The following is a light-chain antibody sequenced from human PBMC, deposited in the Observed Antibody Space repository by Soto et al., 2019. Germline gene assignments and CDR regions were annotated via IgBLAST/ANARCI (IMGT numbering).Light chain of an antibody. Sequence: EIVMTQSPDTLSVSPGERATLSCRASQSISSDLAWYQQKPGQAPRLLIYAASARATGIPARFSGSGSGKRFTLTISSLQSEDVAVYYCQQYNNWPLYTFGRGTKLEIK. J-gene: IGKJ2*01. V-gene: IGKV3-15*01. CDR2: AAS. CDR1: QSISSD. CDR3: QQYNNWPLYT.